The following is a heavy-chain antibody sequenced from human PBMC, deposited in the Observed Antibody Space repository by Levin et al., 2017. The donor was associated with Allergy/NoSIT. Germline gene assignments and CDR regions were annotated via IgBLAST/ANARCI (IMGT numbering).Heavy chain of an antibody. CDR2: ISNSGGST. D-gene: IGHD6-19*01. J-gene: IGHJ4*02. CDR1: GFTFSSYA. CDR3: AKDLYISGWYGGFDY. Sequence: PGESLKISCTASGFTFSSYAMSWVRQAPGKGLEWVSGISNSGGSTYYADSVKGRFTLSRDNSKNTLYLQMNSLRAEDTAIYYCAKDLYISGWYGGFDYWGQGTLVTVSS. V-gene: IGHV3-23*01.